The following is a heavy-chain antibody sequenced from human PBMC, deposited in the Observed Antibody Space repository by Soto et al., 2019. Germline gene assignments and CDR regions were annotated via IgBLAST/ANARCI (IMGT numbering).Heavy chain of an antibody. D-gene: IGHD2-2*01. J-gene: IGHJ5*02. CDR2: ISAYNGNT. CDR1: GYTFTSYG. Sequence: ASVKVSCKASGYTFTSYGISWVRQAPGQGLEWMGWISAYNGNTNYAQKLQGRVTMTTDTSTSTAYMELRSLRSDDTAVYYCARDVRDIVVVPAVSPPNWFAPWGQGTLVTVSS. V-gene: IGHV1-18*01. CDR3: ARDVRDIVVVPAVSPPNWFAP.